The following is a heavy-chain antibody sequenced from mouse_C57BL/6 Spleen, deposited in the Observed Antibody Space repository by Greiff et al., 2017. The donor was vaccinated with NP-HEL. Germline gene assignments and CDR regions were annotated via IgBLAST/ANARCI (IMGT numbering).Heavy chain of an antibody. CDR3: ACSSYSYPFAC. CDR1: GYTFTSYW. CDR2: INPSNGGT. D-gene: IGHD2-12*01. J-gene: IGHJ3*01. V-gene: IGHV1-53*01. Sequence: QVQLQQPGTELVKPGASVKLSCKASGYTFTSYWMHWVKQRTGQGLEWIGNINPSNGGTNYNEKFKSKATLTADKSSSTAYMQLSSLTSEDSADYYCACSSYSYPFACWGKGTLVTVAA.